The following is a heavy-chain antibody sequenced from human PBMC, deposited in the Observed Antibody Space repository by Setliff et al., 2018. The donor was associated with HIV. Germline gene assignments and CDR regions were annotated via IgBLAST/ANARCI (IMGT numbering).Heavy chain of an antibody. CDR1: GFTFSSYA. CDR3: ARVHGYFDSSGYSLDAFDI. J-gene: IGHJ3*02. Sequence: GGSLRLSCAASGFTFSSYAMHWVRQAPGKGLEWVALIWYDGSNKYYADSVKGRFTISRENSKNTLYLQMNSLRAEDTAVYYCARVHGYFDSSGYSLDAFDIWGQGTMVTVSS. V-gene: IGHV3-33*01. D-gene: IGHD3-22*01. CDR2: IWYDGSNK.